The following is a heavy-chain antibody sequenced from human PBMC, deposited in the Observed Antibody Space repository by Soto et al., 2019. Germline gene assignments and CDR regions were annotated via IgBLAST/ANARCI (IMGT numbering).Heavy chain of an antibody. CDR1: GYTFTSYA. J-gene: IGHJ4*02. D-gene: IGHD3-3*01. CDR2: INAVNGIA. CDR3: ARDPVADTYYDFWSGYS. V-gene: IGHV1-3*01. Sequence: ASVKVSCKASGYTFTSYAMHWVRQAPGQRLEWMGRINAVNGIAKYSQKFQGRVTITTDTSTSTAYMELSSLRSEDTAVYYCARDPVADTYYDFWSGYSWGQGTLVTVSS.